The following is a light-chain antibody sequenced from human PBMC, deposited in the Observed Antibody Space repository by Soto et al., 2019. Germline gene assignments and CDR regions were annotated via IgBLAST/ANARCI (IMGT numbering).Light chain of an antibody. CDR3: QQRSNWPYT. Sequence: EVVLPQSPVALSLSPGARVTLSCRASQSVSNFLAWYQQKPGQPPRLLIYDASNGASGIPARFSGSGSGTDFTLTISSLEPEDCAVYYCQQRSNWPYTFGQGTKLEIK. V-gene: IGKV3-11*01. CDR1: QSVSNF. CDR2: DAS. J-gene: IGKJ2*01.